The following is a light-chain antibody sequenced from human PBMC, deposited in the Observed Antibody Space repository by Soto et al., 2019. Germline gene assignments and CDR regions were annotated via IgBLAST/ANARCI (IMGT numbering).Light chain of an antibody. Sequence: SYELTQPASVSVATGKTASVACGGSNIGSKSVHWYQKKSGQAPVLVMYYDSDRPSGIPERFSGSNSGNTATLTISRVEAGDEADYYCQVWDISSGHVVFGGGTKLTV. CDR1: NIGSKS. J-gene: IGLJ3*02. V-gene: IGLV3-21*01. CDR3: QVWDISSGHVV. CDR2: YDS.